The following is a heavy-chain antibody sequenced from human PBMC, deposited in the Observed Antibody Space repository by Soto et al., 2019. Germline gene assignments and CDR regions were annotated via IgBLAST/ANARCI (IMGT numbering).Heavy chain of an antibody. V-gene: IGHV3-33*01. Sequence: GGSLRLSCAASGFTFSSYGMHWVRQAPGKGLEWVAVIWYDGSNKYYADSVKGRFTISRDNSKNTLYLQMNSLRAEDTAVYYCARARYYDYVWGSYRPYYFDYWGQGTLVTV. CDR2: IWYDGSNK. D-gene: IGHD3-16*02. CDR1: GFTFSSYG. J-gene: IGHJ4*02. CDR3: ARARYYDYVWGSYRPYYFDY.